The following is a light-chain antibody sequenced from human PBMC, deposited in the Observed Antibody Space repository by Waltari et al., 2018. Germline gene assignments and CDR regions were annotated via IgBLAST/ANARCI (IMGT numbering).Light chain of an antibody. J-gene: IGLJ3*02. CDR2: DVN. CDR1: TSDVGQYNL. Sequence: QSALTQTATVSGSPGQSITISCTGTTSDVGQYNLFSWYQQHPGKAPTLIIYDVNKRPSGVSNRFSGSKSGNTASLTISGLQAADEAYYYCCSYAGSAISVFGGGTKVTV. CDR3: CSYAGSAISV. V-gene: IGLV2-23*02.